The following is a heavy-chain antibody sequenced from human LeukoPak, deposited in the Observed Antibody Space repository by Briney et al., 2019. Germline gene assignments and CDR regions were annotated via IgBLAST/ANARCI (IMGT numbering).Heavy chain of an antibody. J-gene: IGHJ5*02. Sequence: GGSLRLSCAASGFTFSSYSMNWVRQAPGKGLEWVSSISSSSSYIYYADSVKGRFTISRDNAKNSLYLQMNSLRAEDTAVYYCARDGVLLWFGESLLNNWFDPWGQGTLVTVSS. D-gene: IGHD3-10*01. CDR2: ISSSSSYI. CDR1: GFTFSSYS. CDR3: ARDGVLLWFGESLLNNWFDP. V-gene: IGHV3-21*01.